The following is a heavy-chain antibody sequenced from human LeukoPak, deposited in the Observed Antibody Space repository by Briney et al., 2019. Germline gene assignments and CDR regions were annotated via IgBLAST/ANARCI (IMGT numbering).Heavy chain of an antibody. Sequence: PGGSLRLSCAASGFTFSSYAMSWVRQAPGKGLEWVSAISGSGGSTYYADSVKGRFTISRDNAKHSLYLQMNSLRDEDTAVYYCARDYYGDYIFDYWGQGTLVTVSS. CDR2: ISGSGGST. V-gene: IGHV3-23*01. D-gene: IGHD4-17*01. J-gene: IGHJ4*02. CDR3: ARDYYGDYIFDY. CDR1: GFTFSSYA.